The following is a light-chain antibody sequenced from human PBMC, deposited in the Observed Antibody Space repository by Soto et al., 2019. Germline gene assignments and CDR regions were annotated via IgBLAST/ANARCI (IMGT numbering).Light chain of an antibody. Sequence: QSVLTQPASVSGTPGQSITISCTGTSSDVGGYNYVSWYQQHPGKAPKLMIYDVSNRPSGVSNRFSGSKSGNTASLTISGFQAEDEVDYFCSSYTSSSTSYAIGTGTKVTV. V-gene: IGLV2-14*01. CDR3: SSYTSSSTSYA. CDR1: SSDVGGYNY. CDR2: DVS. J-gene: IGLJ1*01.